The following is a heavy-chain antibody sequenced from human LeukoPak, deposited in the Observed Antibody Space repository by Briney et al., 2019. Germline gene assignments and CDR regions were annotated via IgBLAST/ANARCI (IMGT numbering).Heavy chain of an antibody. CDR1: GFTFDDYA. CDR2: ISGDGGST. J-gene: IGHJ4*02. D-gene: IGHD1-7*01. CDR3: AKDITGTTGY. Sequence: PGGSLRLSCAASGFTFDDYAMHWVRQAPGKGLEWVSLISGDGGSTYYADSVKGRFTISRDDSKSSLYLQMNSLRTEDTALYYCAKDITGTTGYWGQGTLVTVSS. V-gene: IGHV3-43*02.